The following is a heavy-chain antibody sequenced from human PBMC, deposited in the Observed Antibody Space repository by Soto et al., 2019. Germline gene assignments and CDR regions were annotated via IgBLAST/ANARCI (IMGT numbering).Heavy chain of an antibody. D-gene: IGHD2-15*01. CDR3: AKGGRFSGGFDY. CDR1: YA. J-gene: IGHJ4*02. V-gene: IGHV3-23*01. CDR2: ISGAGGTT. Sequence: YAVRRISQAPGKGLEWVSAISGAGGTTYYADSVKGRFTISRDNSKNTLYLQMNGLRAEDTVVYYCAKGGRFSGGFDYWGQGTLVTVSS.